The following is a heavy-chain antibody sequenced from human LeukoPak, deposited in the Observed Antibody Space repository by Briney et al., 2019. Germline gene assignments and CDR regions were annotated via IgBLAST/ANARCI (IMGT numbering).Heavy chain of an antibody. D-gene: IGHD3-9*01. CDR3: ARGGDGDILTGLVFDY. CDR2: ISAYNGNT. J-gene: IGHJ4*02. Sequence: GASVKVSCKASGYTFTSYGISWVRQAPGQGLEGMGWISAYNGNTNYAQKLQGRVTMTTDTSTSTAYMELRSLRSDDTAVYYCARGGDGDILTGLVFDYWGQGTLVTVSS. V-gene: IGHV1-18*01. CDR1: GYTFTSYG.